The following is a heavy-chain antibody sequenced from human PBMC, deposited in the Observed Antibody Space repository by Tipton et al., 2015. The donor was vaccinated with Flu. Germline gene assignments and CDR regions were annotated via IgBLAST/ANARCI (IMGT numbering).Heavy chain of an antibody. J-gene: IGHJ4*02. CDR3: ARVRAYYDSSGYLY. CDR2: ISAYNGNT. D-gene: IGHD3-22*01. CDR1: GYTFTTYG. Sequence: QSGPEVKKPGASVKVSCKASGYTFTTYGISWVRQAPGQGLEWMGWISAYNGNTNYAQKFQGRVTMTTDTSTSTAYMELRSLRSDDTAVYYCARVRAYYDSSGYLYWGQGTLVTVSS. V-gene: IGHV1-18*01.